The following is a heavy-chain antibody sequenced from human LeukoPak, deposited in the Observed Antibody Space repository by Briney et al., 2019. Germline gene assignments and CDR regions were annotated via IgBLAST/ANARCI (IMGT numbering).Heavy chain of an antibody. Sequence: PSETLSLTCAVYGGSFSGYYWSWIRQPPGKRLEWIGEINHSGSTNYNPSLKSRVTISVDTSKNQFSLKLSSVTAADTAVYYCARGRSYDYVWGSYHTRYYLDYWGQGTLVTVSS. V-gene: IGHV4-34*01. CDR1: GGSFSGYY. D-gene: IGHD3-16*02. CDR2: INHSGST. J-gene: IGHJ4*02. CDR3: ARGRSYDYVWGSYHTRYYLDY.